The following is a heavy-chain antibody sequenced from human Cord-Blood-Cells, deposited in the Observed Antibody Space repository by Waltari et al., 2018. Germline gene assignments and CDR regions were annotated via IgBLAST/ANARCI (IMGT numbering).Heavy chain of an antibody. Sequence: QVQLVQSGAEVKKPGSSVKVSCTASAGTFSCFAITWVRQSPGQGLEWMGGIIPIFGTANYAQKFQGRVTITADESTSTAYMELSSLRSEDTAVYYCAREGYIVGASLFDYWGQGTLVTVSS. CDR3: AREGYIVGASLFDY. D-gene: IGHD1-26*01. J-gene: IGHJ4*02. CDR1: AGTFSCFA. V-gene: IGHV1-69*01. CDR2: IIPIFGTA.